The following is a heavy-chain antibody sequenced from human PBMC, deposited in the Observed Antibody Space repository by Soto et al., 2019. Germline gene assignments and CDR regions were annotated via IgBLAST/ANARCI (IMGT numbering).Heavy chain of an antibody. Sequence: SETLSLTCAVYGGSFSGYYWSWIRQPPGKGLEWIGEINHSGSTNYNPSLKSRVTISVDTSKNQFSLKLSSVTAADTAVYYCARGPITIFGVVHDRHFVYWGQGTLVTVSS. CDR1: GGSFSGYY. CDR3: ARGPITIFGVVHDRHFVY. V-gene: IGHV4-34*01. J-gene: IGHJ4*02. CDR2: INHSGST. D-gene: IGHD3-3*01.